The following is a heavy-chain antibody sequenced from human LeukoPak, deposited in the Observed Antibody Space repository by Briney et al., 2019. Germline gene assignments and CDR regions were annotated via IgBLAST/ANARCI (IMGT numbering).Heavy chain of an antibody. D-gene: IGHD3-3*01. J-gene: IGHJ4*02. CDR3: ARSCYSRYFDY. CDR2: IYYSGST. Sequence: PSETLSLTCTVSGGSISSSSYYWGWIRQPPGKGLEWIGSIYYSGSTYYNPSLKSRVTISVDTSKNQFSLKLSSVTAADTAVYYCARSCYSRYFDYWGQGTLVTVSS. CDR1: GGSISSSSYY. V-gene: IGHV4-39*01.